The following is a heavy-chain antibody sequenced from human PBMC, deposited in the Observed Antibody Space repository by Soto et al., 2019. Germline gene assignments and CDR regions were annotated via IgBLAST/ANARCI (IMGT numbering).Heavy chain of an antibody. CDR2: IDPSDSYT. CDR1: GYSFTSYW. Sequence: GESLKISCKGSGYSFTSYWISWVRQMPGKGLEWMGRIDPSDSYTNYSPSFQGHVTISADKSISTAYLQWSSLKASDTAMYYCARLGIVVVPAPIAYYGMDVWGQGTTVTVSS. CDR3: ARLGIVVVPAPIAYYGMDV. J-gene: IGHJ6*02. V-gene: IGHV5-10-1*01. D-gene: IGHD2-2*03.